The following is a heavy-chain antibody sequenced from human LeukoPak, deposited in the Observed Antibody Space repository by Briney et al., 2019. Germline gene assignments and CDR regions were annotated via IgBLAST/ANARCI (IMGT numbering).Heavy chain of an antibody. V-gene: IGHV3-11*06. J-gene: IGHJ4*01. CDR3: CSGTYYSDY. CDR2: ISSSSSDT. CDR1: GFXFSDYY. D-gene: IGHD3-10*02. Sequence: GGSLRLSCAASGFXFSDYYITWIRQAPGKGLEWVSYISSSSSDTKYADSVKGRFTISRDNAKNSLYLQMNSLRAEDTAVYYCCSGTYYSDYWGQGTLVTVSS.